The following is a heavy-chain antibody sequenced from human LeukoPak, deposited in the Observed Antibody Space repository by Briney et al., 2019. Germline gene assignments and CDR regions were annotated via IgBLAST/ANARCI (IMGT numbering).Heavy chain of an antibody. D-gene: IGHD4-23*01. Sequence: WVRQPPGKGLEWIGSVYYSGNTYYNPSLKSRVTISVDTSKNQFSLKLISVTAADTAVYYCARRGGYGGNSVPGFDYWGQGTLVTVSS. J-gene: IGHJ4*02. CDR2: VYYSGNT. V-gene: IGHV4-39*01. CDR3: ARRGGYGGNSVPGFDY.